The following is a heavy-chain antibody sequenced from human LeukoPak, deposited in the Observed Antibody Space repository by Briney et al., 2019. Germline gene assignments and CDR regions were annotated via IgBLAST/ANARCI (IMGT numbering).Heavy chain of an antibody. D-gene: IGHD3-10*01. V-gene: IGHV4-39*07. CDR2: IYYSGST. CDR1: GGSISSSSYY. CDR3: ARSMVRGVRGYYYYYMDV. J-gene: IGHJ6*03. Sequence: SETLSLTCTVSGGSISSSSYYWGWIRQPPGKGLEWIGSIYYSGSTYYNPSLKSRVTISVDTSKNQFSLKLSSVTAADTAVHYCARSMVRGVRGYYYYYMDVWGKGTTVTVSS.